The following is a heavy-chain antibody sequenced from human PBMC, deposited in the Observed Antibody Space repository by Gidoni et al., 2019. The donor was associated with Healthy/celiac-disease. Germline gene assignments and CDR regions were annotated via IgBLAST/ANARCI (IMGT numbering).Heavy chain of an antibody. J-gene: IGHJ4*02. CDR1: GGSISSSSYY. V-gene: IGHV4-39*07. Sequence: SGGSISSSSYYWGWIRQPPGKGLEWIGSIYYSGSTYYNPSLKSRVTISVDTSKNQFSLKLSSVTAADTAVYYCAIAGDSSCWHYFDYWGQGTLVTVSS. CDR3: AIAGDSSCWHYFDY. CDR2: IYYSGST. D-gene: IGHD6-19*01.